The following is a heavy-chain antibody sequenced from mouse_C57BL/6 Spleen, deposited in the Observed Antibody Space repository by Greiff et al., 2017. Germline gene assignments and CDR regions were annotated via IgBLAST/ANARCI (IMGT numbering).Heavy chain of an antibody. CDR1: GYTFTSYW. J-gene: IGHJ3*01. D-gene: IGHD2-5*01. V-gene: IGHV1-7*01. Sequence: VQLQQSGAELAKPGASVKLSCKASGYTFTSYWMPWVKQRPGQGLEWIGYINPGGGYTKYNQKFKDKATLTADKSSSTAYMQLSSLTYEDSAVYYCARKNYSNSWFAYWGQGTLVTVSA. CDR3: ARKNYSNSWFAY. CDR2: INPGGGYT.